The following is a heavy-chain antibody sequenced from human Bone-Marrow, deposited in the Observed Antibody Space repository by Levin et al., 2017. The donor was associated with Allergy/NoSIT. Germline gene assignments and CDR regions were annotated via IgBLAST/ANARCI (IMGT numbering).Heavy chain of an antibody. CDR1: GYSFTSYW. J-gene: IGHJ4*02. D-gene: IGHD1-1*01. CDR3: ARDDKTSSFDY. Sequence: MPGGSLRLSCKGSGYSFTSYWIVWVRQMPGKGLEWMGTIYPGDSDTRYSPSFQGQVTISADKSITTAYLQWSSLKASDTAMYYCARDDKTSSFDYWGQGTLVTVSS. CDR2: IYPGDSDT. V-gene: IGHV5-51*01.